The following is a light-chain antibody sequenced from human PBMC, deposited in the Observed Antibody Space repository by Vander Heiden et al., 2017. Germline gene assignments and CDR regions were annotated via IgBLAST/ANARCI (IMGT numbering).Light chain of an antibody. CDR2: GNS. V-gene: IGLV1-40*01. Sequence: QSVLTPPPSVSSAPGQRVTISYTGRNSHLGAGYDVHWYHQLTGTAPHLLIYGNSTRTLGVPDRFSGSTSVTSASLAITGLQAEDEVDYYCQSYDSSMSGYWVFGGGTKLTVL. J-gene: IGLJ3*02. CDR3: QSYDSSMSGYWV. CDR1: NSHLGAGYD.